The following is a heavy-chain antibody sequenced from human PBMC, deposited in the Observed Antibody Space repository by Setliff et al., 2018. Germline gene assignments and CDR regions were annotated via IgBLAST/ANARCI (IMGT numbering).Heavy chain of an antibody. J-gene: IGHJ6*03. Sequence: WASVKVSCKASGYSFSTYAMSWIRQAPGQGLEWMGWINTNTGNPSYAQGFTGRFVFSLDTSVTTAYLQISSLKAEDTAVYYCARASRFGTTVYRGYYYMDVWGKGTTVTVSS. D-gene: IGHD4-4*01. V-gene: IGHV7-4-1*02. CDR1: GYSFSTYA. CDR3: ARASRFGTTVYRGYYYMDV. CDR2: INTNTGNP.